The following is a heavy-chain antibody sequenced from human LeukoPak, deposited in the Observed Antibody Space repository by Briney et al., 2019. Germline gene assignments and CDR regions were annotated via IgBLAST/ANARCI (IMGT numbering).Heavy chain of an antibody. CDR1: GGSISSYY. Sequence: KPSETLSLTCTVSGGSISSYYWSWIRRPPGKGLEGIGSIYYSGSTNYNPSLQSRVTISLDMSRNQFSLKLISATAADTAVYYCARGSSSTWPFDYWGQGTLVTVSS. CDR2: IYYSGST. J-gene: IGHJ4*02. D-gene: IGHD6-13*01. V-gene: IGHV4-59*01. CDR3: ARGSSSTWPFDY.